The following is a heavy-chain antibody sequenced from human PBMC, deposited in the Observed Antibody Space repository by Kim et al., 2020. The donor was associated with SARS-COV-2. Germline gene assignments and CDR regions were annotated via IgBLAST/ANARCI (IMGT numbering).Heavy chain of an antibody. V-gene: IGHV4-59*01. D-gene: IGHD5-12*01. CDR2: IYYSGST. CDR3: ARERSGSGYDFGAVADPYYCYY. Sequence: SETLSLTCTVSGGSISSYYWSWIRQPPGKGLEWIGYIYYSGSTNYNPSLKSRVTISVDTSKNQFSLKLSSVTAADTAVYYCARERSGSGYDFGAVADPYYCYYWGQGTLVTVSS. J-gene: IGHJ4*02. CDR1: GGSISSYY.